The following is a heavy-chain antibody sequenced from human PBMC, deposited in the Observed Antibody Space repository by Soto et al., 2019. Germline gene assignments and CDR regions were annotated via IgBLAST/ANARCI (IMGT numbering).Heavy chain of an antibody. Sequence: QVQLVQSGAEVKRPGASVEVSCKASGYTFRNYGITWVRQAPGQGLEWMAWISPYNGNTNYAQDLQGRVTMTIDTSTSTAYMELRSLTSEDTAMYYCARDLVSGSDFWRAYNGGYFDYWGQGTLVTVSS. J-gene: IGHJ4*02. CDR3: ARDLVSGSDFWRAYNGGYFDY. CDR1: GYTFRNYG. CDR2: ISPYNGNT. D-gene: IGHD3-3*01. V-gene: IGHV1-18*01.